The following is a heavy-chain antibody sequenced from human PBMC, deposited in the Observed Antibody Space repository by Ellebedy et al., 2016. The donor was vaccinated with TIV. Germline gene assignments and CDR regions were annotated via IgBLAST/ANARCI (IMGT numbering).Heavy chain of an antibody. V-gene: IGHV3-48*04. J-gene: IGHJ4*02. Sequence: GESLKISCAASGFTYSSYSMNWVRQAPGKGLEWVSYISSSSSTIYYADSVKGRFTILRDNSQNTLYLQMSSLRAEDTAVYYCATAYGFNSPLGKWGQGTLVTVSS. CDR1: GFTYSSYS. D-gene: IGHD5-24*01. CDR3: ATAYGFNSPLGK. CDR2: ISSSSSTI.